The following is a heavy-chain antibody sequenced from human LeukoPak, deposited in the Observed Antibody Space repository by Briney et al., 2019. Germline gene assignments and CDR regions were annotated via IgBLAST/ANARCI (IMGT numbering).Heavy chain of an antibody. Sequence: SVTVSCKASGGTFSSYAISWVRQAPGQGLEWMGGIIPIFGTANYAQKFQGRVTITADESTSTAYMELSSLRSEDTAVYYCARGRDYGAQGAFDIWGQGTMVTVSS. CDR2: IIPIFGTA. J-gene: IGHJ3*02. CDR1: GGTFSSYA. V-gene: IGHV1-69*01. D-gene: IGHD4-17*01. CDR3: ARGRDYGAQGAFDI.